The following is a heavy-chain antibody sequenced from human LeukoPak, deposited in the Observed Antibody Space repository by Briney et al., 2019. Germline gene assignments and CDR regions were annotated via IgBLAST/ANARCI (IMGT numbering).Heavy chain of an antibody. CDR2: INPNSGGT. Sequence: ASVKVSCKASGYTFTCYYIHWVRQAPGQGLEWMGRINPNSGGTNYAQKFQGRVTMTRDTSISTAYMELSRLRSDDTAVYYCARDRVRIVATIWNWFDPWGQGTLVTVSS. V-gene: IGHV1-2*06. D-gene: IGHD5-12*01. CDR3: ARDRVRIVATIWNWFDP. J-gene: IGHJ5*02. CDR1: GYTFTCYY.